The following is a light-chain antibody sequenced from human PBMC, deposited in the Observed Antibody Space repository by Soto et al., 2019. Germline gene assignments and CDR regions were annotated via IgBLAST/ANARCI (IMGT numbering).Light chain of an antibody. CDR2: EVN. J-gene: IGLJ1*01. CDR3: ASFRSGTILV. CDR1: RSDIGDSNF. Sequence: QSVLTQPASVSGSPGQSVTISCTGPRSDIGDSNFISWYQHSPGKAPRLLIYEVNNRPSGVSKRFSGSKAGNTASLTISGLLDDDEADYSCASFRSGTILVFGSGTRSPS. V-gene: IGLV2-14*01.